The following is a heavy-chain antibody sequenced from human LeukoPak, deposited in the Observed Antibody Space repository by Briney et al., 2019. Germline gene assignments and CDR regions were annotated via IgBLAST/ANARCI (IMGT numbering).Heavy chain of an antibody. D-gene: IGHD3-22*01. CDR1: GFTFDDYG. J-gene: IGHJ6*02. V-gene: IGHV3-20*04. CDR2: INWNGGST. CDR3: ARDDDDSSGYYSNYYYGMDV. Sequence: GGSLRLSCAASGFTFDDYGMSWVRQAPGKGLEWVSGINWNGGSTVYADSVKGRFTISRDNAKNSLYLQMNSLRAEDTALYYCARDDDDSSGYYSNYYYGMDVWGQGTTVTVSS.